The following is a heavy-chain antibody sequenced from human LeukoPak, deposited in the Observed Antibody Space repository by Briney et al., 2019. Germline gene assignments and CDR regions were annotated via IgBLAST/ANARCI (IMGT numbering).Heavy chain of an antibody. V-gene: IGHV3-43*01. Sequence: SGGSLRLSCAASGFSFDDYTMHWVRQAPGKGLEWVSLISWDGGRTYYGGSVKGRFTISRDNSKNSLYLQMNSLRTEDTALYYCAKDWGSSVGATAFDYWGQGTLVTVSS. J-gene: IGHJ4*02. CDR2: ISWDGGRT. CDR3: AKDWGSSVGATAFDY. D-gene: IGHD1-26*01. CDR1: GFSFDDYT.